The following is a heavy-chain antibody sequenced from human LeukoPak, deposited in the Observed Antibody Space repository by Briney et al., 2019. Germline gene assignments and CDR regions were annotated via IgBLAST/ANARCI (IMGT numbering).Heavy chain of an antibody. CDR2: ISSSSSYI. D-gene: IGHD1-26*01. J-gene: IGHJ5*02. CDR1: GFTFSSYS. Sequence: GGSLRLSCAASGFTFSSYSMNWVRQAPGKGLEWVSSISSSSSYIYYAGSVKGRFTISRDNAKNSLYLQMNSLRAEDTAVYYCARDRSGTLGPWGQGTLVTVSS. CDR3: ARDRSGTLGP. V-gene: IGHV3-21*01.